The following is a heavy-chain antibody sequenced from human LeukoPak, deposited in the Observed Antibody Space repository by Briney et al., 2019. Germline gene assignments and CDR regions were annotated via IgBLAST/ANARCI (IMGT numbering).Heavy chain of an antibody. CDR1: GFTFSNSW. Sequence: GGSLRLSCAASGFTFSNSWMTWVRQAPGKVLEWVASISHDGGNKQYAESIKGRLTISRDNVKNSLYLEINSLRAVDTAIYYCAKDDSNNYYEYWGQGTLVTVSA. J-gene: IGHJ4*02. V-gene: IGHV3-7*01. CDR3: AKDDSNNYYEY. D-gene: IGHD2-15*01. CDR2: ISHDGGNK.